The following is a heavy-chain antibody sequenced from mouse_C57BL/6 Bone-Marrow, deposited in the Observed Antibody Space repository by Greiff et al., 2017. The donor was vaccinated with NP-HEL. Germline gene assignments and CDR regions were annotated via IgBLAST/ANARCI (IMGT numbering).Heavy chain of an antibody. CDR2: IRHKANNPAT. CDR1: GFTFSDAW. Sequence: EVKLMESGGGLVQPGGSMKLSCAASGFTFSDAWMDWVRQSPVKGLEWVAEIRHKANNPATYYAVSVKGRFTISRNDTKSNVYLQMNSLRAEDTGICYCTGGWFAYWGQGTLVTVSA. J-gene: IGHJ3*01. CDR3: TGGWFAY. V-gene: IGHV6-6*01.